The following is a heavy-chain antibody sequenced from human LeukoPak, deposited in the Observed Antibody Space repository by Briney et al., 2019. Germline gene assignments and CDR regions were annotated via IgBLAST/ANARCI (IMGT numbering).Heavy chain of an antibody. V-gene: IGHV4-39*07. D-gene: IGHD6-19*01. CDR3: ARLAGGNVAVSGAFDY. CDR2: IYYSGST. J-gene: IGHJ4*02. Sequence: SETLSLTCTVSGGSISSSSYYWGWIRQPPGKGLEWIGSIYYSGSTYYNPSLKSRVTISVDTSKNQFSLKLNSVTAADTAVYYCARLAGGNVAVSGAFDYWGQGALVTVSS. CDR1: GGSISSSSYY.